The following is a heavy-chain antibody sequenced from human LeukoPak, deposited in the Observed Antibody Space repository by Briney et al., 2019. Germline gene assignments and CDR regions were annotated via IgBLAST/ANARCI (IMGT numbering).Heavy chain of an antibody. CDR3: ARYYCPGGSCSHFDY. Sequence: SETLSLTCTVSDGSTTSSFWSWIRQPPGKGLEWIGYVHYSGVTNSNPSLKSRVTISVDTSKNQFSLKLNSVTAADTAVYFCARYYCPGGSCSHFDYWGQGALVTVSS. CDR2: VHYSGVT. CDR1: DGSTTSSF. D-gene: IGHD2-8*02. J-gene: IGHJ4*02. V-gene: IGHV4-59*01.